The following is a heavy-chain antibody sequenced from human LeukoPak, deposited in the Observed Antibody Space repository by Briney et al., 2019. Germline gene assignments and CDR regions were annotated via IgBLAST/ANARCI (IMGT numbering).Heavy chain of an antibody. J-gene: IGHJ4*02. CDR2: IYYSGST. V-gene: IGHV4-59*01. CDR3: ARVEDDFWSGCSDY. CDR1: GGSISSYY. Sequence: SETLSLTCTVSGGSISSYYWSWIRQPPGKGLEWIGYIYYSGSTNYNPSLKSRVTISVDTSKNQFSLKLSSVTAADTAVYYCARVEDDFWSGCSDYWGQGTLVTVSS. D-gene: IGHD3-3*01.